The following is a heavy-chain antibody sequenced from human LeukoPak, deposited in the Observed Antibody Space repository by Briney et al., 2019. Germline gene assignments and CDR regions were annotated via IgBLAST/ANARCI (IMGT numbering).Heavy chain of an antibody. CDR2: INPSGGST. CDR3: ARDAVVDTAMVTFDY. Sequence: ASVKVSCKASGYTFTSYYMHWVRQAPGQGLEWMGTINPSGGSTSYAQKFQGRVTMTRDTSTSTVYMELSSLRSEDTAVYYCARDAVVDTAMVTFDYWGQGTLVTVSS. D-gene: IGHD5-18*01. V-gene: IGHV1-46*01. CDR1: GYTFTSYY. J-gene: IGHJ4*02.